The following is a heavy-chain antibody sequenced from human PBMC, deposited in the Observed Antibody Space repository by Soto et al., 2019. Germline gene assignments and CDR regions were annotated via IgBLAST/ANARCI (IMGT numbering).Heavy chain of an antibody. Sequence: SETLSLTCTVSGGSISSSSYYWGWIRQPPGKGLEWIGSIYYSGSTYYNPSLKSRVTISVDTSKNQFSLKLSSVTAADTAVYYCARQGDIIGYGFDYWGQGTLVTVSS. CDR3: ARQGDIIGYGFDY. CDR1: GGSISSSSYY. CDR2: IYYSGST. D-gene: IGHD5-18*01. V-gene: IGHV4-39*01. J-gene: IGHJ4*02.